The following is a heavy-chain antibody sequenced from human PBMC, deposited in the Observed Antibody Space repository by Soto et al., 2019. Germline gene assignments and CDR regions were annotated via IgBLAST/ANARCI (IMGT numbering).Heavy chain of an antibody. CDR3: AKDQYGSVTYYTRVSYFDY. V-gene: IGHV3-23*01. CDR2: ISGSGGST. D-gene: IGHD3-10*01. CDR1: GFTFSSYA. Sequence: GGSLSLSCAASGFTFSSYAMTWVRRAPGKGLEWVSSISGSGGSTYYADSVKGRFTISRDNSKNTLYLQMNSLRAEDTAVYYCAKDQYGSVTYYTRVSYFDYWGQGTLVTVSS. J-gene: IGHJ4*02.